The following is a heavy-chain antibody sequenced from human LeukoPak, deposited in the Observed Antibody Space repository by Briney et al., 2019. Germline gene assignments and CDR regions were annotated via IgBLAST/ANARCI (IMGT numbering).Heavy chain of an antibody. CDR1: GFTFSSYA. CDR3: AKDLLDGYNPYYFGY. Sequence: GGSLRLSCAASGFTFSSYAMSWVRQAPGKGLEWVSAISGSGGSTYYADSVKGRFTISRDNSKNTLYLQMNSLRAEDTAVYYCAKDLLDGYNPYYFGYWGQGTLVTVSS. J-gene: IGHJ4*02. D-gene: IGHD5-24*01. CDR2: ISGSGGST. V-gene: IGHV3-23*01.